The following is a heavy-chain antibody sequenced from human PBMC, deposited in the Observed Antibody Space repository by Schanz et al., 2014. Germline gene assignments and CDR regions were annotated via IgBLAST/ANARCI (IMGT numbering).Heavy chain of an antibody. D-gene: IGHD3-10*01. V-gene: IGHV3-11*01. CDR3: AKDQGSYGSGSYSYFDY. Sequence: VQLVESGGGLVKPGGSLRLSCAASGFTFSDYYMTWIRQAPGKGLEWVSDISDSGDSTHYADSVKGRFTISRDNAKNTLYLQMNSLRAEDTAVYYCAKDQGSYGSGSYSYFDYWGQGTLATVSS. CDR1: GFTFSDYY. CDR2: ISDSGDST. J-gene: IGHJ4*02.